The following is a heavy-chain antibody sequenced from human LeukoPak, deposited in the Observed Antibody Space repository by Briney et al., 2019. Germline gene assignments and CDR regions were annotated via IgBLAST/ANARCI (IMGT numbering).Heavy chain of an antibody. CDR3: AKDGASGYYGSGSYRVYFDY. V-gene: IGHV3-23*01. D-gene: IGHD3-10*01. CDR1: GFTFSSYA. CDR2: FSGSGGST. Sequence: GGSLRLSCAASGFTFSSYAMSWVRQAPGKGLEWVSGFSGSGGSTYYADSVKGRFTISRDNSKNTLYLQMNSLRAEDTAVYYCAKDGASGYYGSGSYRVYFDYWGQGTLVTVSS. J-gene: IGHJ4*02.